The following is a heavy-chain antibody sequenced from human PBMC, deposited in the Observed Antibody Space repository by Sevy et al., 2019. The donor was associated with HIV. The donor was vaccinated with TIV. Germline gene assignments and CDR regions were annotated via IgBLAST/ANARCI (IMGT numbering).Heavy chain of an antibody. CDR2: IHDSGNS. D-gene: IGHD5-12*01. Sequence: SETLSLTCSVSAGSISAYYWSWIRQPPGKGLEWIAYIHDSGNSNYNPSLKSRVTISMDTSKNQFSLKVTTVTAADTALYYCARAPPVRSGDDSLNWFDPWGQGILVTVSS. V-gene: IGHV4-59*01. CDR1: AGSISAYY. CDR3: ARAPPVRSGDDSLNWFDP. J-gene: IGHJ5*02.